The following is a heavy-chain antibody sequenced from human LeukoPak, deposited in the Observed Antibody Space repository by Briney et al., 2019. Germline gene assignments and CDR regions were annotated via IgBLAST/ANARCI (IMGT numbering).Heavy chain of an antibody. D-gene: IGHD6-19*01. V-gene: IGHV1-18*01. Sequence: ASVKVSCKASGYTLTSYGISWVRQAPGQGLEWMGWISAYNGNTNYAQKLQGRVTMTTDTSTSTAYMELRSLRSDDTAVYYCARDHIAVAGNAAFDIWGQGTVVTVSS. CDR3: ARDHIAVAGNAAFDI. CDR1: GYTLTSYG. J-gene: IGHJ3*02. CDR2: ISAYNGNT.